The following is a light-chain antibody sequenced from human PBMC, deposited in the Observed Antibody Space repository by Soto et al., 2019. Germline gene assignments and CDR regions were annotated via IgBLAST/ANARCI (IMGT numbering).Light chain of an antibody. CDR1: SSDVGAYNF. CDR2: DVS. CDR3: CSYAGSYTGV. V-gene: IGLV2-11*01. Sequence: QSALTQPRSVSGSPGQSVTISCTGTSSDVGAYNFVSWYRQHPGEAPKLMIYDVSNRPSGVPDRFSGSKSANTASLTISGLQAEDEAAYYCCSYAGSYTGVFGGGTKVTVL. J-gene: IGLJ3*02.